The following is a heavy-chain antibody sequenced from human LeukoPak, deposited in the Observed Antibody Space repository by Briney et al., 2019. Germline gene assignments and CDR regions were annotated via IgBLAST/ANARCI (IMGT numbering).Heavy chain of an antibody. V-gene: IGHV3-74*01. J-gene: IGHJ4*02. Sequence: PGGSLRLSCAASGFTFSSHWMHWVRQAPGMGLVWVSRINSEGRTTDYADSVEGRFTISRDNAKNSLYLQMNSLRAEDTALYYCAKGKWYSGTYHFDYWGQGTLVTVSS. D-gene: IGHD1-26*01. CDR3: AKGKWYSGTYHFDY. CDR2: INSEGRTT. CDR1: GFTFSSHW.